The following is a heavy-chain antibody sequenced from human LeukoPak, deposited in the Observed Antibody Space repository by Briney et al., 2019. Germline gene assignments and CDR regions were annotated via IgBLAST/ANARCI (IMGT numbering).Heavy chain of an antibody. J-gene: IGHJ4*02. CDR3: ARNLRSSTYYPPYFDD. CDR1: GGSISSSSYY. V-gene: IGHV4-39*07. D-gene: IGHD2-2*01. Sequence: PSETLSLTCTVSGGSISSSSYYWGWIRQPPGKGLEWIGSIYYSGSTYYNPSLKSRVTISVDTSKNQFSLKLSSVTAADTAVYYCARNLRSSTYYPPYFDDWGQGTLVTVSS. CDR2: IYYSGST.